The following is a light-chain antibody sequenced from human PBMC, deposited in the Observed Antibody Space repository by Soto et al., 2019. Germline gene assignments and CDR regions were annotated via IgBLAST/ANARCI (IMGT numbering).Light chain of an antibody. CDR3: SSYAGSNIYV. J-gene: IGLJ1*01. V-gene: IGLV2-8*01. CDR1: SSDVGGYNY. CDR2: EVS. Sequence: QSVLTQPPSASGSPGQSVTISCTETSSDVGGYNYVSWYQQHPGKAPKLMIYEVSKRPSGVPDRFSGSKSGNTASLTVSGLQAEDEADYYCSSYAGSNIYVFGTGTKVTVL.